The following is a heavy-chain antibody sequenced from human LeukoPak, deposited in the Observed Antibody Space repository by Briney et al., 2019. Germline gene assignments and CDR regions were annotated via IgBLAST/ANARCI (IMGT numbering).Heavy chain of an antibody. V-gene: IGHV4-34*01. CDR1: GGSFRGFY. J-gene: IGHJ2*01. CDR3: ARHSTAIWYFDL. Sequence: PSETLSLTCAVYGGSFRGFYWSWIRQPPEKGLEWIGEINHTGSTGYNPSLKSRVTISLDTSKNRFSLKLSSVTAADTAVYFCARHSTAIWYFDLWGRGTLVTVSS. CDR2: INHTGST. D-gene: IGHD2-21*01.